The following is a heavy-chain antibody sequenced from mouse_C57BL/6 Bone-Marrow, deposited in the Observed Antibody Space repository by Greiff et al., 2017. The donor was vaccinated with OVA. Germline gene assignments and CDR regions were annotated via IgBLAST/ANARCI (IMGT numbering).Heavy chain of an antibody. V-gene: IGHV1-74*01. CDR3: AIRAYYYGSSYVGYAMDY. Sequence: VQLQQPGAELVKPGASVKVSCKASGYTFTSYWMHWVKQRPGQGLEWIGRLHPSDSDTNYNQKFKGKATLTVDKSSSTAYMQLSSLTSEDSAVYYCAIRAYYYGSSYVGYAMDYWGQGTSVTVSS. D-gene: IGHD1-1*01. J-gene: IGHJ4*01. CDR2: LHPSDSDT. CDR1: GYTFTSYW.